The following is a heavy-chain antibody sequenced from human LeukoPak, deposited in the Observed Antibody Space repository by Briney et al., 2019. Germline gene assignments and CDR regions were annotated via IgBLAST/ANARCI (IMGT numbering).Heavy chain of an antibody. CDR2: ISYDGSNK. Sequence: QTGGSLRLSYAASGFTFSSCGMHWVRQAPGKGLEWVAVISYDGSNKYYADSVKGRFTISRDNSKNTLYLQMNSLRAEDTAVYYCASLWELWDYWGQGTLVTVSS. D-gene: IGHD1-26*01. J-gene: IGHJ4*02. CDR1: GFTFSSCG. V-gene: IGHV3-30*03. CDR3: ASLWELWDY.